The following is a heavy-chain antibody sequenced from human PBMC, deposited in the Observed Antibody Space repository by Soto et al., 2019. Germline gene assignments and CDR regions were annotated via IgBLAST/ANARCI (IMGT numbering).Heavy chain of an antibody. CDR3: ASVTRTCISTSCYRYYYGMDV. J-gene: IGHJ6*02. Sequence: SETLCLPCTVSGGSVSSGSYYWSWIRQPPGKGLEWIGYIYYSGSTNYNPSLKSRVTISVDTSKNQFSLKLSSVTAADTAVYYCASVTRTCISTSCYRYYYGMDVWGQGTTVTVSS. D-gene: IGHD2-2*02. CDR2: IYYSGST. CDR1: GGSVSSGSYY. V-gene: IGHV4-61*01.